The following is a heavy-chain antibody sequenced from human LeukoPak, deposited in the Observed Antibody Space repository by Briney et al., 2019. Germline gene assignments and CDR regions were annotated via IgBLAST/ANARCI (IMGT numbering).Heavy chain of an antibody. D-gene: IGHD2-15*01. J-gene: IGHJ4*02. CDR3: ARFRGTSSWHQEVFDY. CDR1: GGSINSYN. CDR2: ISYNGSP. Sequence: SETLSLTCTVSGGSINSYNWNWIRQPPGKDLEWIGYISYNGSPDYNPSFKSRVTMSVDTSQGQFSLRLSSVTAADTAVYYCARFRGTSSWHQEVFDYWGQGAPVTVSS. V-gene: IGHV4-59*08.